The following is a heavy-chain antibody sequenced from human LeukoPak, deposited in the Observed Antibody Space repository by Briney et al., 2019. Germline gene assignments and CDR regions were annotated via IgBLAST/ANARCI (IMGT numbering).Heavy chain of an antibody. CDR1: GYTFTSYS. CDR3: ARGSPPRRNYDSRGYYSYYFDY. CDR2: ISAYNGNT. D-gene: IGHD3-22*01. Sequence: RASVKVSCKASGYTFTSYSISWVRQAPGQGLEWMGWISAYNGNTNYAQKLQGRVTMTTDTSTSTVYMELRSLRSDDTAVYYCARGSPPRRNYDSRGYYSYYFDYWGQGTLVTVSS. V-gene: IGHV1-18*01. J-gene: IGHJ4*02.